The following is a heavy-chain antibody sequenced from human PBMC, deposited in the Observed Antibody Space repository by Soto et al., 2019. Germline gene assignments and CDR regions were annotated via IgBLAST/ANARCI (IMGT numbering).Heavy chain of an antibody. V-gene: IGHV1-69*01. CDR1: GGTFSSYS. CDR2: IIPIVGPA. CDR3: ARDRLPKYSTRTNYNWFDP. Sequence: ASVKGSCPASGGTFSSYSISWVRQSPGQGLEWMGGIIPIVGPAHYAQKFQGRVTITADESTSTAYMELSSRRSEDTAVYYCARDRLPKYSTRTNYNWFDPWGQGTPVTVSS. J-gene: IGHJ5*02. D-gene: IGHD6-25*01.